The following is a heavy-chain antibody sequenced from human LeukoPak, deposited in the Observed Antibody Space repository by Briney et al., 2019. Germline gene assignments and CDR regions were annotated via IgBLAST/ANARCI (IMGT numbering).Heavy chain of an antibody. CDR1: GYTFTSYG. CDR2: ISAYNGNT. CDR3: ARDSRDYVSGHY. Sequence: ASVKVSCKASGYTFTSYGISWVRQAPGQGLEWMGWISAYNGNTNYAQKLQGRVTMTTDTSTSTAYMELRSLKSDDTAVYYCARDSRDYVSGHYWGQGTLVTVSS. V-gene: IGHV1-18*01. J-gene: IGHJ4*02. D-gene: IGHD3-16*01.